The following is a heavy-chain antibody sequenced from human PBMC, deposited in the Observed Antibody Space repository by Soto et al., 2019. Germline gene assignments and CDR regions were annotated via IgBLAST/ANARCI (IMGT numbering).Heavy chain of an antibody. CDR3: EGEVGGTDLQF. CDR2: IIPRFGIV. J-gene: IGHJ4*02. CDR1: GGNFNSYG. Sequence: QVHLVQSGTEARKPGSSVNVSCETSGGNFNSYGFNWVRQVPGQRLDWMGGIIPRFGIVKVGQIFQPRVDFNANRSTGKVYIELTRLTPEYTADYYCEGEVGGTDLQFWCEGTQVIVSS. V-gene: IGHV1-69*12. D-gene: IGHD2-21*01.